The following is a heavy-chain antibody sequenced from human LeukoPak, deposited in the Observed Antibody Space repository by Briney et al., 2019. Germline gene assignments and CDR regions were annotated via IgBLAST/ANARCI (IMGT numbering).Heavy chain of an antibody. J-gene: IGHJ4*02. CDR3: ARCDRWYYFDY. V-gene: IGHV4-59*01. CDR2: MYYSGST. Sequence: PSETLSLTCTVSGGSISSYYWSWIRQPPGKGLEWIGYMYYSGSTSYNPSLKSRVTISVDTSKNQLSLRLSSVTAADTAVYYCARCDRWYYFDYWGQGALVTVSS. CDR1: GGSISSYY. D-gene: IGHD2-21*02.